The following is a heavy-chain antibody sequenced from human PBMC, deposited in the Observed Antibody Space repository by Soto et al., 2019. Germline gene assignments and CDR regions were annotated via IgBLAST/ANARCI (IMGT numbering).Heavy chain of an antibody. D-gene: IGHD6-13*01. J-gene: IGHJ6*02. CDR2: IYYSGST. CDR3: TGYSSSQYYYYGMDV. Sequence: SETLSLTCTVSGGSISSSSYYWGWIRQPPGKGLEWIGSIYYSGSTYYNPSLKSRVTISVDTSKNQFSLKLSSVTAADTAVYYCTGYSSSQYYYYGMDVWGQGTTVTVSS. CDR1: GGSISSSSYY. V-gene: IGHV4-39*01.